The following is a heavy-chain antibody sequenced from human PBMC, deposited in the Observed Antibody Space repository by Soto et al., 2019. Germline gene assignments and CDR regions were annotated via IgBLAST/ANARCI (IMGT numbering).Heavy chain of an antibody. CDR1: GFTFSSYG. CDR3: ARDGPKKLGFDS. D-gene: IGHD3-16*01. V-gene: IGHV3-33*01. J-gene: IGHJ4*02. CDR2: IWQDGSNK. Sequence: GGSLRLSCAASGFTFSSYGMHWVRQAPGKGLEWVAIIWQDGSNKNHTNSVKGRFTISRDNAKNSLYLQMDSLRVEDTAVYYCARDGPKKLGFDSWGQGTLVTVSS.